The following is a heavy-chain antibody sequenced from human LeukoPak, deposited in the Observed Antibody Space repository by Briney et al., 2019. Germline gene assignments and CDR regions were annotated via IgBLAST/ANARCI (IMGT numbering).Heavy chain of an antibody. V-gene: IGHV3-30*02. CDR2: IRYDGSNK. CDR3: AKDHRGRSITIFGVVTGNWFDP. Sequence: GGSLRLSCAASGFTFSSYGMHWVRQAPGKGLEWVAFIRYDGSNKYYADSVKGRFTISRDNSKNPLYLQMNSLRAEDTAVYYCAKDHRGRSITIFGVVTGNWFDPWGQGTLVTVSS. J-gene: IGHJ5*02. D-gene: IGHD3-3*01. CDR1: GFTFSSYG.